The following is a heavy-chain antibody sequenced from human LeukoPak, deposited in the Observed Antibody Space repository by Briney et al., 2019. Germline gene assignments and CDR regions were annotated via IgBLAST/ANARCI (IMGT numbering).Heavy chain of an antibody. CDR2: TYYRSKWYN. V-gene: IGHV6-1*01. CDR1: GDSVSSNSAA. Sequence: SQTLSLTCAISGDSVSSNSAAWNWIRQSPSRGLEWLGRTYYRSKWYNGYAVSVKSRITINPDTSKSQFSLQLNSVTPEDTAVYYCARDLMKDYYDSSGYRNWFDPWGQGTLVTVSS. D-gene: IGHD3-22*01. CDR3: ARDLMKDYYDSSGYRNWFDP. J-gene: IGHJ5*02.